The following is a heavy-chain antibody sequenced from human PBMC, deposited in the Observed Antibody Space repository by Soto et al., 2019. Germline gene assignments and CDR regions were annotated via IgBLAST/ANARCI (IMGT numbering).Heavy chain of an antibody. J-gene: IGHJ6*02. V-gene: IGHV3-30-3*01. CDR2: ISYDGSNK. D-gene: IGHD5-12*01. CDR1: GFTFSSYA. Sequence: GGSLRLSCAAPGFTFSSYAMHWVRQAPGKGLEWVAVISYDGSNKYYADSVKGRFTISRDNSKNTLYLQMNSLRAEDTAVYYCVKCSVALYYYYGMDVWGQGTTVTVSS. CDR3: VKCSVALYYYYGMDV.